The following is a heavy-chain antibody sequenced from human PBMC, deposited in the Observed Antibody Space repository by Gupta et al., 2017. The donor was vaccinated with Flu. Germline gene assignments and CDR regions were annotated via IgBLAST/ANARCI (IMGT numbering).Heavy chain of an antibody. CDR1: GLTFSGYW. V-gene: IGHV3-7*01. J-gene: IGHJ5*02. CDR2: IKEDGSEK. Sequence: EVQLVESGGGLVQPGGSLRLSCVASGLTFSGYWMDWVRQAPGKGLEWVANIKEDGSEKAYVDSVKGRFTVSRDNTKNSLYLQMNNLRAEDTAVYYCARDAFGSGSSWGQGTLITVSS. CDR3: ARDAFGSGSS. D-gene: IGHD6-19*01.